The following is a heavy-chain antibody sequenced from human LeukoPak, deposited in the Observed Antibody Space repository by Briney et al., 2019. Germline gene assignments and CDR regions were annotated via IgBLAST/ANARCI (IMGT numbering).Heavy chain of an antibody. CDR3: ARSGITMVRGVIKSTTSWYHYYNMDV. J-gene: IGHJ6*03. CDR2: IKQDGSEK. Sequence: GGSLRLSCAASGFTFSSYTMNWVRQAPGKGLEWVANIKQDGSEKNYVGSVKGRFTIARDNAKNSLYLQMNSLRAEDTAVYYCARSGITMVRGVIKSTTSWYHYYNMDVWGKGTTVTVSS. D-gene: IGHD3-10*01. CDR1: GFTFSSYT. V-gene: IGHV3-7*01.